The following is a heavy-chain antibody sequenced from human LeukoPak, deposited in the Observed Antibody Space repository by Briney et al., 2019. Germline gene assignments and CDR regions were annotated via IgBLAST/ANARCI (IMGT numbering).Heavy chain of an antibody. Sequence: GGSLRLSCAASGFTFSRYWMHWVRQAPGKGLVWVSRINGDGSTTSYADSVKGGFTISRDNAKSTLYLQMNSLRAEDTAVYYCATGNYYDSRGYYTFGHWGQGTLVTVSS. CDR3: ATGNYYDSRGYYTFGH. CDR2: INGDGSTT. CDR1: GFTFSRYW. D-gene: IGHD3-22*01. V-gene: IGHV3-74*01. J-gene: IGHJ1*01.